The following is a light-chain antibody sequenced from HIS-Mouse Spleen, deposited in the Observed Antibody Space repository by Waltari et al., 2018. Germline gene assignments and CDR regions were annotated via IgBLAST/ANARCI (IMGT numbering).Light chain of an antibody. CDR1: ALPKKY. J-gene: IGLJ2*01. V-gene: IGLV3-10*01. CDR2: EDS. CDR3: YSTDSSGNHRV. Sequence: SYELTQPPSVSVSPGQTARITCSGDALPKKYAYWYQQKSGQAPVLVIYEDSKQPSGMPEGVSGSSSGTMATLTISGAQVEDEADYYCYSTDSSGNHRVFGGGTKLTVL.